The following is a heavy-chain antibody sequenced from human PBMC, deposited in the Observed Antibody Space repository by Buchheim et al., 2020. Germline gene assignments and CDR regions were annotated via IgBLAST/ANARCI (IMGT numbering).Heavy chain of an antibody. Sequence: QVQLVESGGGVVQPGRSLRLSCAASGFTFSSYAMHWVRQAPGKGLEWVAVISYDGGNKYYADSVKGRFTISRDNSKNTLYLQMNSLRAEDTAVYYCAREGSITMIVVVNTYYFDYWGQGTL. CDR1: GFTFSSYA. D-gene: IGHD3-22*01. CDR2: ISYDGGNK. J-gene: IGHJ4*02. V-gene: IGHV3-30-3*01. CDR3: AREGSITMIVVVNTYYFDY.